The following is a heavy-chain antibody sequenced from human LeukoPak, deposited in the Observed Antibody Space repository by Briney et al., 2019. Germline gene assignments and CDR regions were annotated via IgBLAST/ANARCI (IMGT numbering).Heavy chain of an antibody. D-gene: IGHD7-27*01. CDR3: AREPRTGARDDAFDI. CDR1: GGSISSGSYY. CDR2: IYTSGST. Sequence: SETLSLTCTVSGGSISSGSYYWSWIRQPAGKGLEWIGRIYTSGSTNYNPSLKSQVTISVDTSKNQFSLKLSSVTAADTAVYYCAREPRTGARDDAFDIWGQGTMVTVSS. J-gene: IGHJ3*02. V-gene: IGHV4-61*02.